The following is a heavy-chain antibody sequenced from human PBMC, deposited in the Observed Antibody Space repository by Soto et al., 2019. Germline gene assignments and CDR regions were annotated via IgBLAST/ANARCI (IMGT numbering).Heavy chain of an antibody. D-gene: IGHD3-10*01. CDR2: INHSGST. CDR3: AKTMAMVRGVKGWFDP. Sequence: SETLSLTCAVYGGSFSGYYWSWIRQPPGKGLEWIGEINHSGSTNYNPSLKSRVTISVDTSKNQFSLKLSSVTAADTAVYYCAKTMAMVRGVKGWFDPWGQGTLVTVSS. V-gene: IGHV4-34*01. J-gene: IGHJ5*02. CDR1: GGSFSGYY.